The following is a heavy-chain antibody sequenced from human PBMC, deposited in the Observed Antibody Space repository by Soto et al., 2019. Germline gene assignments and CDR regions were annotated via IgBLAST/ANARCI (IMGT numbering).Heavy chain of an antibody. CDR2: IYYSGST. V-gene: IGHV4-31*03. Sequence: QVQLQESGPGLVKPSQTLSLTRTVSGGSISSGGYYWSWIRQHPGKGLEWIGYIYYSGSTYYNPSLKSRVXXXVXXSKNQFSLKLSSVTAEDTAVYYCARSSTSANYFDYWGQGTLVTVSS. D-gene: IGHD2-2*01. CDR1: GGSISSGGYY. CDR3: ARSSTSANYFDY. J-gene: IGHJ4*02.